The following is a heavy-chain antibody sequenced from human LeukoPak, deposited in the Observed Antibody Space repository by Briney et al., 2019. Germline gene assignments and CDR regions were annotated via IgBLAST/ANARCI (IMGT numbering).Heavy chain of an antibody. Sequence: SETLSLTCAVYGGSFSGYYWSWIRQPPGKGLEWIGEINHSGSTNYNPSLKSRVTISLDTSNNQFSLKLSSVTAADTAVYYCARGYDSLDYWGQGTLVTVSS. D-gene: IGHD3-9*01. CDR2: INHSGST. V-gene: IGHV4-34*01. J-gene: IGHJ4*02. CDR1: GGSFSGYY. CDR3: ARGYDSLDY.